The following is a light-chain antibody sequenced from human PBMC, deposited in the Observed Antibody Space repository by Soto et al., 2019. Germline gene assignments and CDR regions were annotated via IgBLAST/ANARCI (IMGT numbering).Light chain of an antibody. CDR2: GTS. V-gene: IGKV3-20*01. J-gene: IGKJ2*01. CDR3: QQYVTSLAYT. CDR1: QSVSSNS. Sequence: EIVLTQSPGTLSLSPGERATLSCRASQSVSSNSLAWYQQKPGQAPRLLIYGTSSRATGIPDRFSGSGSGTDFTLTISRLEPEDFAVYYCQQYVTSLAYTVGQGTKLEIK.